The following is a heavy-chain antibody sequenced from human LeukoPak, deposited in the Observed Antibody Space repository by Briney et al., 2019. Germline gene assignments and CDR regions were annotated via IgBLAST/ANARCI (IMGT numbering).Heavy chain of an antibody. CDR2: ISYDGSNK. D-gene: IGHD3-10*01. CDR3: ARDRGTGLDY. Sequence: GGSLRLSCAASGFTFSSYAMHWVRQAPGKGLEWVAVISYDGSNKYYADSVKGRFTISRDNSKNTLYLQMNSLRAEDTAVYYCARDRGTGLDYWGQGTLVTVS. V-gene: IGHV3-30-3*01. J-gene: IGHJ4*02. CDR1: GFTFSSYA.